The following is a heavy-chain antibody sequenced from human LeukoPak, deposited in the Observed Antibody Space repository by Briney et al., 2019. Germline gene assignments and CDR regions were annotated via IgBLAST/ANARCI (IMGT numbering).Heavy chain of an antibody. J-gene: IGHJ4*02. CDR3: ARRVRPKGFDY. CDR1: GGSISSYY. D-gene: IGHD3-3*01. CDR2: IYYSGST. V-gene: IGHV4-59*12. Sequence: SETLSLTCTVSGGSISSYYWSWIRQPPGKGLEWIGYIYYSGSTNYNPSLKSRVTISVDTSKNQFSLKLSSVTAADTAVYYCARRVRPKGFDYWGQGTLVTVSS.